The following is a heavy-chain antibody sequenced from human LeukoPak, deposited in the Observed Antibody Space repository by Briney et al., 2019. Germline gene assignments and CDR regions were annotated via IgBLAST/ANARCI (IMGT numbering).Heavy chain of an antibody. V-gene: IGHV3-23*01. CDR2: ISGSGGST. CDR3: AKEGYDFWSTYSTTHFDY. J-gene: IGHJ4*02. D-gene: IGHD3-3*01. Sequence: GGSLRLSCAASGFTFSSYAMSWVRQAPGKGLEWVSGISGSGGSTYYADSVKGRFTISRDNSKNTLYLQVSSLRAEDTAVYHCAKEGYDFWSTYSTTHFDYWGQGTLVTVSS. CDR1: GFTFSSYA.